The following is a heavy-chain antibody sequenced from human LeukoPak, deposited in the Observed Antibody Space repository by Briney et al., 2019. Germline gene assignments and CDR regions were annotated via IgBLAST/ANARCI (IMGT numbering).Heavy chain of an antibody. Sequence: GASVKVSCKASGGTFSSYAISWVRQAPGQGLEWMGGIIPIFGTANYAQKFQGRVTITADKSTSTAYMELSSLRSEDTAVYYCASGDPYNWFDPWGQGTLVTVSS. D-gene: IGHD3-10*01. CDR3: ASGDPYNWFDP. J-gene: IGHJ5*02. V-gene: IGHV1-69*06. CDR2: IIPIFGTA. CDR1: GGTFSSYA.